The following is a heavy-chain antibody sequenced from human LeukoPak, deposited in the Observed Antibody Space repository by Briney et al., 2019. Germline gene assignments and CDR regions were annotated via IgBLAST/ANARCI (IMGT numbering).Heavy chain of an antibody. J-gene: IGHJ5*02. CDR1: GFTFSSYA. V-gene: IGHV3-23*01. Sequence: QAGGSLRLSCAASGFTFSSYAMSWVRQAPGKGLEWVSAISGSGGSTYYADSVKGRFTISRDNSKNTLYLQMNSLRAEDTAVYYCAKGRGYCSGGSCQNWFDPWGQGTLVTVSS. CDR2: ISGSGGST. D-gene: IGHD2-15*01. CDR3: AKGRGYCSGGSCQNWFDP.